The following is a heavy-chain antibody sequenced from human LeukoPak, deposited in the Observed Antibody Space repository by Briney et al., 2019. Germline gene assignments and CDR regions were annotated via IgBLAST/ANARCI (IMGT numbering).Heavy chain of an antibody. Sequence: SETLSLTCTVSGGSISSYYWSWIRQPAGKGLEWIGRMYTSGSTNYNPSLKSRATMSIDTSKNQFSLKLSSVTAADTAVYYCARDGCSSTSCYPGDYWGQGTLVTVSS. CDR2: MYTSGST. CDR1: GGSISSYY. CDR3: ARDGCSSTSCYPGDY. V-gene: IGHV4-4*07. D-gene: IGHD2-2*01. J-gene: IGHJ4*02.